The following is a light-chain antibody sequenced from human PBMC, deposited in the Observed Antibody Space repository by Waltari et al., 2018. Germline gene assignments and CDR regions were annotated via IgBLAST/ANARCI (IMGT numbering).Light chain of an antibody. J-gene: IGKJ2*01. CDR2: TAS. V-gene: IGKV1-12*01. CDR1: QGISPW. CDR3: QQAHSFPYT. Sequence: DIQMTQYPSSVSASVGDKVTITCRASQGISPWLAWYQQKPGKAPKLLIFTASSLQSGVPSRFSGSGSGKAFTLTINNLQPEDFATYYCQQAHSFPYTFGQGTKLEIK.